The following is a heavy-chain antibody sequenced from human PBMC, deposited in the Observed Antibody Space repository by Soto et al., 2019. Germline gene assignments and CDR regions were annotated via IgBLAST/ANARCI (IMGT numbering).Heavy chain of an antibody. CDR3: ARTPEIRDWLDP. J-gene: IGHJ5*02. V-gene: IGHV4-59*02. Sequence: QVQLQQSGPGLVRPSETLSLSCSVSGASVSSYYWSWVRQPPGKGLEWMGYIYYIGAYNYNPSLKSRVTISVDTSKNQFSLNLTSVTAADTAVYYCARTPEIRDWLDPWGQGTLVTVSS. D-gene: IGHD2-15*01. CDR1: GASVSSYY. CDR2: IYYIGAY.